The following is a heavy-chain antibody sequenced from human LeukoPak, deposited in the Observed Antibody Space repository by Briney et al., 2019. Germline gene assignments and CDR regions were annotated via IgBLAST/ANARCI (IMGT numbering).Heavy chain of an antibody. CDR3: ARLYYGSGSLYYFDY. Sequence: GESLKISCKGSGYSFTSYWIGWVRQMPGKGLEWMGIIYPGDSDTRYSPSFQGQVTISADKSITTAYLQCSSLKASDTAMYYCARLYYGSGSLYYFDYWGQGTLVTVSS. J-gene: IGHJ4*02. CDR1: GYSFTSYW. V-gene: IGHV5-51*01. CDR2: IYPGDSDT. D-gene: IGHD3-10*01.